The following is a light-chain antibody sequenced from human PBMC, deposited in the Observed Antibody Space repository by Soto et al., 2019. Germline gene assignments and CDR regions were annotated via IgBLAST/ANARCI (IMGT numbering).Light chain of an antibody. Sequence: QSALTQPASVSGSPGQSITISCTGTNSDVGGYNYVSWYQHHPGKAPKLMIYDVSNRPSGVSNRFSGSKSGNTASLTISGLQAEDEADHYCSSYTSSSTRVFGTGTKVTVL. CDR2: DVS. CDR1: NSDVGGYNY. CDR3: SSYTSSSTRV. V-gene: IGLV2-14*03. J-gene: IGLJ1*01.